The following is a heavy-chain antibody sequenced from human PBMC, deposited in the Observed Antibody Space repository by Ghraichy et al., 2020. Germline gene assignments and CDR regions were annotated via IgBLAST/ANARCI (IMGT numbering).Heavy chain of an antibody. J-gene: IGHJ1*01. D-gene: IGHD3-22*01. CDR3: AKDVHYYDSSGFEYFQH. Sequence: GGSLRLSCAASGFTFSSYAMSWVRQAPGKGLEWVSAISGSGGSTYYADSVKCRFTISRDNSKNTLYLQMNSLRAEDTAVYYCAKDVHYYDSSGFEYFQHWGQGTLVTVSS. V-gene: IGHV3-23*01. CDR1: GFTFSSYA. CDR2: ISGSGGST.